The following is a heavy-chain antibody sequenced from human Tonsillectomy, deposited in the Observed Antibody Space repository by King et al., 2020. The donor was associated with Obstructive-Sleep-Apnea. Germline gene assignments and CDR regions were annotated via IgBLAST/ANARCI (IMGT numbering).Heavy chain of an antibody. V-gene: IGHV3-21*01. Sequence: VQLVESGGGLVKPGGSLRLSCAASGFTFSSYSMNWVRQAPGKGREWVSSMSDAGNYIYYADSVKGRFSISRVNAKKSLYLQMNNLRAEDTAVYYCATASIRQLTSRNIFENWGQGTLVTVSS. CDR1: GFTFSSYS. J-gene: IGHJ4*02. CDR3: ATASIRQLTSRNIFEN. D-gene: IGHD2-21*01. CDR2: MSDAGNYI.